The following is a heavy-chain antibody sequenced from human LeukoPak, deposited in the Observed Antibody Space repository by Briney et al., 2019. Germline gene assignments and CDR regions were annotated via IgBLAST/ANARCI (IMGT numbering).Heavy chain of an antibody. D-gene: IGHD2-2*02. CDR2: INHSGST. CDR3: ARGPLPSTSCYNY. CDR1: GGSFSGYY. Sequence: PSETLSLTCAVYGGSFSGYYWSWIRQPPGKGLEWIGEINHSGSTNYNPSLKSRVTISVDTSKNQFPLKLSSVTAADTAVYYCARGPLPSTSCYNYWGQGTLVTVSS. V-gene: IGHV4-34*01. J-gene: IGHJ4*02.